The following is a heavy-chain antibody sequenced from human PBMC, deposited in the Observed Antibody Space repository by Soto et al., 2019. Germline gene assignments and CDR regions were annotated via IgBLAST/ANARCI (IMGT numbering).Heavy chain of an antibody. CDR2: IKSKTDGGTT. CDR3: TTAPGYYDSSGYYYVANY. CDR1: GGNFSNAG. D-gene: IGHD3-22*01. J-gene: IGHJ4*02. V-gene: IGHV3-15*01. Sequence: WLPQRLSCTASGGNFSNAGMSRVRQAPRKKREWVRRIKSKTDGGTTDYAAPVKGRFTISRDDSKNTLYLQMNSLKTEDTAVYYCTTAPGYYDSSGYYYVANYWGQGTLVTGSS.